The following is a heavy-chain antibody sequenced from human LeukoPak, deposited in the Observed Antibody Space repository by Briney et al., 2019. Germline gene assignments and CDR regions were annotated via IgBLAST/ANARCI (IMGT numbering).Heavy chain of an antibody. CDR1: GFSVSSNY. CDR3: ARGWEWWDY. V-gene: IGHV3-53*01. CDR2: IYNSGTT. Sequence: SGGSLRLSCAASGFSVSSNYMSWVRQAPGKSLEWVAVIYNSGTTKYADSVKGRFTIARDSSNNTLYLQMNSLRAEDTAVYYCARGWEWWDYWGQGSLVTVSS. D-gene: IGHD2-15*01. J-gene: IGHJ4*02.